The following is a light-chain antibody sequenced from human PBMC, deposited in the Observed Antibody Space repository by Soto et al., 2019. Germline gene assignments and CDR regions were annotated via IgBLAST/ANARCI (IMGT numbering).Light chain of an antibody. CDR3: QQYYSSPRP. CDR1: QGISSY. V-gene: IGKV1-8*01. J-gene: IGKJ1*01. CDR2: AAS. Sequence: AIRMTQSPSSFSASTGDRVTITCRASQGISSYLAWYQQKPGKAPKLLIYAASTLQSWVQSRFSGSGSGTDFTLTISRLQSEDFATYSGQQYYSSPRPFGQGTKGEIK.